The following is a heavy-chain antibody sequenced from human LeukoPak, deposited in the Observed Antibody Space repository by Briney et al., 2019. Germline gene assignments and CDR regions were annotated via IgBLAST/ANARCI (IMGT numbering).Heavy chain of an antibody. J-gene: IGHJ4*02. CDR2: INPSGGST. CDR3: ARQGNTVIIDY. V-gene: IGHV1-46*01. Sequence: ASVKVSCKASGYTFTSYYMHWVRQAPGQGLEWVGIINPSGGSTSYAQKFQGRVTMNRDMSTSTVYMELSSLRSEDTAVYYCARQGNTVIIDYWGQGTLVTVSS. CDR1: GYTFTSYY. D-gene: IGHD4-17*01.